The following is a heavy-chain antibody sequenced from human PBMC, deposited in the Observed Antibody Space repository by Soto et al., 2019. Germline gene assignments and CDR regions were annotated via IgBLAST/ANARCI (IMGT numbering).Heavy chain of an antibody. CDR2: ISYDGSNK. D-gene: IGHD2-15*01. J-gene: IGHJ4*02. V-gene: IGHV3-30*18. Sequence: PGGSLRLSCAASGFTFSSYGMHWVRQAPGKGLEWVAVISYDGSNKYYADSVKGRFTISRDNSKDTLYLQMNSLRAEDTAVYYCAKDVLRGCSGGSCYSDYWGQGTLVTVSS. CDR1: GFTFSSYG. CDR3: AKDVLRGCSGGSCYSDY.